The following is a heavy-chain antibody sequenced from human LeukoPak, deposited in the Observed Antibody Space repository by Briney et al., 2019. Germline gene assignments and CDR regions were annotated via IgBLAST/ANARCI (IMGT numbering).Heavy chain of an antibody. D-gene: IGHD4-17*01. Sequence: GGSLRLSCAASGFTFSSYAMHWVRQPPGKGLEWVAFTWYDGSSNYYADSVAGRFTISRDNSKKKVFLQMNNVRVEDTAVYYCARDPSDYGDYMFDYWGQGTLVTVSS. J-gene: IGHJ4*02. CDR3: ARDPSDYGDYMFDY. CDR2: TWYDGSSN. CDR1: GFTFSSYA. V-gene: IGHV3-33*08.